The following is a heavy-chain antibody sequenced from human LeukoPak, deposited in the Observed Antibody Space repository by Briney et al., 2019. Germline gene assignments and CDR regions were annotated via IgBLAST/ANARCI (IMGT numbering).Heavy chain of an antibody. CDR1: GYTFTSYG. CDR3: ARDNSVDDNAWWFDP. D-gene: IGHD3-22*01. Sequence: ASVKVSCKASGYTFTSYGISWVRQAPGQGLEWMGWISGYNGHTKYAQKFQGRVTMTRDMSTSTDYLELSSLRSEDTAIYYCARDNSVDDNAWWFDPWGQGTLVTVSS. J-gene: IGHJ5*02. V-gene: IGHV1-18*01. CDR2: ISGYNGHT.